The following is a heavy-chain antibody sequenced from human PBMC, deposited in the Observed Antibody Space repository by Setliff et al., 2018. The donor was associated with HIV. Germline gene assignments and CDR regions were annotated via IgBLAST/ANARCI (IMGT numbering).Heavy chain of an antibody. CDR3: ARDSESVDVVVDATHFQH. CDR1: GYTFTDYY. V-gene: IGHV1-2*02. D-gene: IGHD2-15*01. Sequence: ASVKVSCKASGYTFTDYYMHWVRQAPRQGLEWMGWINPYSGGTNFAQKFQGRVTLTRDRSITTVYMELNSLRSDDTAVYYCARDSESVDVVVDATHFQHWGQGTQVTVSS. J-gene: IGHJ1*01. CDR2: INPYSGGT.